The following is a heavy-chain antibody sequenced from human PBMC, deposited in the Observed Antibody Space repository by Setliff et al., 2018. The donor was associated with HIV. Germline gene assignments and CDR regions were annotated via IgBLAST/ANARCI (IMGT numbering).Heavy chain of an antibody. D-gene: IGHD2-2*01. J-gene: IGHJ6*02. CDR2: FYTSGTT. Sequence: TSETLSLTCSVSGGSLSSGSHYCTWLRQAAGKGLEWIGHFYTSGTTNYNPSLESRVTISVDTSKNQFSLKLSSVTAADAAVYYCGTAMYYYYGLDVWGQGTTVTVSS. CDR1: GGSLSSGSHY. CDR3: GTAMYYYYGLDV. V-gene: IGHV4-61*09.